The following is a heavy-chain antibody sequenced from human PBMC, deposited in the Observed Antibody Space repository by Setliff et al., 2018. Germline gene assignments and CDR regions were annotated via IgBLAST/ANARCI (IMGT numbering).Heavy chain of an antibody. V-gene: IGHV3-74*01. Sequence: PGGSLRLSCAASGFTFSGFSMHWVRQAPGKGLEWVSRIHSDGTTTAYADSVRGRVTISRDNAKNTLYLQMNSLRVEDTAVYYCARGFGYAAWYYLDYWGQGTLVTVS. CDR1: GFTFSGFS. J-gene: IGHJ4*02. CDR3: ARGFGYAAWYYLDY. CDR2: IHSDGTTT. D-gene: IGHD2-2*03.